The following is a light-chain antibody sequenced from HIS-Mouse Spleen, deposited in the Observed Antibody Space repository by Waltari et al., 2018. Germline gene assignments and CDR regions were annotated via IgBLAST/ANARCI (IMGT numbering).Light chain of an antibody. V-gene: IGLV2-8*01. Sequence: QSALTQPPSASGSPGQSVTISCTGTSSDVGGYNYFSWYQQHPGKAPKLMIYEVSKRPSRVTDRFSGSKSGNTASLTVSGLQAEDEADYYCSSYAGSNNYVFGTGTKVTVL. CDR1: SSDVGGYNY. CDR2: EVS. CDR3: SSYAGSNNYV. J-gene: IGLJ1*01.